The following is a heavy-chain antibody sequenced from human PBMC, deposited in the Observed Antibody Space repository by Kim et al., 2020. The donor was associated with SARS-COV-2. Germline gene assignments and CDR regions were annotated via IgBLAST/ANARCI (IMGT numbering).Heavy chain of an antibody. CDR2: ISAYNGNT. D-gene: IGHD3-10*01. V-gene: IGHV1-18*04. J-gene: IGHJ3*02. CDR3: ARVLGGVRLTLYAFDI. Sequence: ASVKVSCKASGYTFTSYGISWVRQAPGQGLEWMGWISAYNGNTNYAQKLQGRVTMTTDTSTSTAYMELRSLRSDDTAVYYCARVLGGVRLTLYAFDIWGQGTMVTVSS. CDR1: GYTFTSYG.